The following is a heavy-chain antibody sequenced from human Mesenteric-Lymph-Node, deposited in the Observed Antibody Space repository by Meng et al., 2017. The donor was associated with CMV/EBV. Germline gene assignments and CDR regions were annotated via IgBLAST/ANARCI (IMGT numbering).Heavy chain of an antibody. CDR1: GASISSYY. V-gene: IGHV4-59*01. Sequence: SETLSLTCTVSGASISSYYWSWIRQPPGKGLEWIGYIHHYTGSINYNPSLMSRVTMSVDTSKSQVSLRLSSVTAADTAVYYCARDWQGGAEPYGMDVWGQGTTVTVSS. CDR3: ARDWQGGAEPYGMDV. J-gene: IGHJ6*02. CDR2: IHHYTGSI. D-gene: IGHD1-14*01.